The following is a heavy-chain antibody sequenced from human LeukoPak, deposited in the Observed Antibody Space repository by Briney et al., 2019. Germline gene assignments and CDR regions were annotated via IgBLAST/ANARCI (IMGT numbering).Heavy chain of an antibody. V-gene: IGHV3-30*04. D-gene: IGHD4-17*01. CDR3: ARAFSTTAFDY. J-gene: IGHJ4*02. Sequence: GGSLRPSCAASGFTFRTYAMNWVRQAPGKGLEWVAVISDDGSNKYYAESVKGQFTISRDNSKNTLYLQMNSLRAEDTAVYYCARAFSTTAFDYWGQGTLVTVSS. CDR2: ISDDGSNK. CDR1: GFTFRTYA.